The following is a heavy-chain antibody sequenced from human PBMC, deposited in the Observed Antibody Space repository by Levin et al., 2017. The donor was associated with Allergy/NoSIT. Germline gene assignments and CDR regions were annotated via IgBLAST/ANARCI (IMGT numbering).Heavy chain of an antibody. V-gene: IGHV3-15*01. D-gene: IGHD3-10*01. CDR1: GFTFSNVW. Sequence: GGSLRLSSVASGFTFSNVWMAWVRQAPGKGLEWVAHIRSMNNGGTPEYAAPVKGRFTMSRDDSKNTLYLQMDSLKTEDTAMYDCTTYVSGSFWYWGQGTLVTVSS. CDR3: TTYVSGSFWY. J-gene: IGHJ4*02. CDR2: IRSMNNGGTP.